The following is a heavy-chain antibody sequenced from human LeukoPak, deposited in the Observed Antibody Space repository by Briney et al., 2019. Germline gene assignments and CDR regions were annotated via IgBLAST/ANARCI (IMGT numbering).Heavy chain of an antibody. Sequence: GGSLRLSCTASGFTFSGAWMTWVRQAPGKGLEWVANIREDGTEKNYVDSVKGRFTISRDNAKNSLFLQMSNLRDDDTAIYYCATIEAVRFHYWGQGTLVTVSS. V-gene: IGHV3-7*01. D-gene: IGHD6-19*01. CDR2: IREDGTEK. J-gene: IGHJ4*02. CDR3: ATIEAVRFHY. CDR1: GFTFSGAW.